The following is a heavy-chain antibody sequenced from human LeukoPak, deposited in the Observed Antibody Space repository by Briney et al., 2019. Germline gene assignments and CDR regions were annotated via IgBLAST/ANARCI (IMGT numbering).Heavy chain of an antibody. CDR2: ISYRGST. CDR1: GGSISGHY. V-gene: IGHV4-59*11. CDR3: ATGYRAVVGWFAP. Sequence: AETLSLTCTVSGGSISGHYWNWIRQPRGKGLEVIGHISYRGSTNYNPSLKSRVAMSVDTSKNQLSLRLTSVTAADTAVYYCATGYRAVVGWFAPWGQGPLVTVSS. D-gene: IGHD2-2*01. J-gene: IGHJ5*02.